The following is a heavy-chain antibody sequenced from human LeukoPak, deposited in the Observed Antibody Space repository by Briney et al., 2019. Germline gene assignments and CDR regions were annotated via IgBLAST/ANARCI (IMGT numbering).Heavy chain of an antibody. CDR1: GFTFSSYS. V-gene: IGHV3-21*01. Sequence: GGSLRLSCAASGFTFSSYSMNWDRQAPGKGLEWVSSISSSSSYIYYADSVKGRLTISRGNAKNSLYLQMNSLRAEDTAVYYCARDPGAYSRSPIDSWGQGTLVTVSS. CDR2: ISSSSSYI. CDR3: ARDPGAYSRSPIDS. J-gene: IGHJ4*02. D-gene: IGHD6-6*01.